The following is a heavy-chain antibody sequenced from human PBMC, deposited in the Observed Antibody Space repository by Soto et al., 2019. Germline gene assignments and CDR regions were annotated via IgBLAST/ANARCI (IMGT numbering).Heavy chain of an antibody. D-gene: IGHD2-15*01. J-gene: IGHJ4*02. V-gene: IGHV3-11*01. CDR2: ISSSGSTI. Sequence: ASGGGLLKPGGSLRLSCAASGFTSSDYYMSWIRQAPGKGLEWVSYISSSGSTIYYADSVKGRFTISRDNAKNSLYLQMNSLRAEDTAVYYCARGRYCSGGSCYRRSYFDYWGQGTLVTVSS. CDR1: GFTSSDYY. CDR3: ARGRYCSGGSCYRRSYFDY.